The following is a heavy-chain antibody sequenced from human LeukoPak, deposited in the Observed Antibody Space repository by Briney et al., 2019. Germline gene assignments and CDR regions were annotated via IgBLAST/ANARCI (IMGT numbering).Heavy chain of an antibody. CDR1: GYTFTSYD. V-gene: IGHV1-69*05. Sequence: ASVKVSCKASGYTFTSYDINWVRQAPGQGLEWMGGIIPIFGTANYAQKFQGRVTITTDESTSTAYMELSSLRSEDTAVYYCAREGDSNYSYYYYYYMDVWGKGTTVTVSS. CDR2: IIPIFGTA. CDR3: AREGDSNYSYYYYYYMDV. D-gene: IGHD4-11*01. J-gene: IGHJ6*03.